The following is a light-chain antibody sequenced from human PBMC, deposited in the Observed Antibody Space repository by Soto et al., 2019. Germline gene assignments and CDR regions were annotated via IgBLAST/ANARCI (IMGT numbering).Light chain of an antibody. CDR1: SSDVGGYNY. V-gene: IGLV2-14*01. J-gene: IGLJ1*01. CDR2: EVS. Sequence: QSALTQPASVSGSPGQSITISCTGTSSDVGGYNYVSWYQQHPGKAPKVMIYEVSNRPSGVSNRFSGSKSGNTASLTISGLQAEDEADYDCGSYTSINTGVFGTGTKLTVL. CDR3: GSYTSINTGV.